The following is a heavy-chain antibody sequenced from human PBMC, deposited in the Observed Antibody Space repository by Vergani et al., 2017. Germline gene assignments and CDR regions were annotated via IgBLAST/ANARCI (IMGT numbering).Heavy chain of an antibody. CDR3: ASPEQQLAKYYFDY. CDR1: GGSFSGYY. V-gene: IGHV4-34*01. Sequence: QVQLQQWGAGLLKPSETLSLTCAVYGGSFSGYYWSWIRQPPGKGLEWIGEINHSGSTNYNPSLKSRVTISVDTPKNQFSLKLSSVTAADTAVYYCASPEQQLAKYYFDYWGQGTLVTVSS. J-gene: IGHJ4*02. D-gene: IGHD6-13*01. CDR2: INHSGST.